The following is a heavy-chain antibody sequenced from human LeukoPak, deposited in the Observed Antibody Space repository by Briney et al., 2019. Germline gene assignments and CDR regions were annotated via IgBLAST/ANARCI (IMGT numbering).Heavy chain of an antibody. D-gene: IGHD3-22*01. CDR1: GYPFTSYY. J-gene: IGHJ4*02. CDR3: ARDDSSGYYREYYFDY. Sequence: GASVKVSCKASGYPFTSYYMHWVRQAPGQGLEWMGISNPSGGSTSYAQKFQGRVTMTRDTSTSTVYMELSSLRSEDTAVYYCARDDSSGYYREYYFDYWGQGTLVTVSS. V-gene: IGHV1-46*01. CDR2: SNPSGGST.